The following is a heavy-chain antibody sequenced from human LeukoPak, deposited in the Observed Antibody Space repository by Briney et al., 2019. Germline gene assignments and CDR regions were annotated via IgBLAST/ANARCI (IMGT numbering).Heavy chain of an antibody. CDR1: GFTFSDYY. D-gene: IGHD6-13*01. Sequence: GGSLRLSCAASGFTFSDYYMSWIRQAPGKGLEWVSYISSSSSYTNYADSAKGRFTISRDNAKNSLYLQMNSLRAEDTAVYYCARDLRREQQLATWTFDYWGQGTLVTVSS. CDR2: ISSSSSYT. V-gene: IGHV3-11*05. CDR3: ARDLRREQQLATWTFDY. J-gene: IGHJ4*02.